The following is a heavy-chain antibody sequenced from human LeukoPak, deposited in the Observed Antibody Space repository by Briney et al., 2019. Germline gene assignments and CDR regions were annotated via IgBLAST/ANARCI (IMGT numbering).Heavy chain of an antibody. CDR2: ISYDGSNK. V-gene: IGHV3-30*18. Sequence: PGGSLRLSCAASGFTFSSYEMNWVRQAPGKGLEWVAVISYDGSNKYYADSVKGRFTISRDNSRNTLYLQMNSLRAEDTAVYYCAKDDYYGSGSYRGGLGYWGQGTLVTVSS. CDR1: GFTFSSYE. CDR3: AKDDYYGSGSYRGGLGY. D-gene: IGHD3-10*01. J-gene: IGHJ4*02.